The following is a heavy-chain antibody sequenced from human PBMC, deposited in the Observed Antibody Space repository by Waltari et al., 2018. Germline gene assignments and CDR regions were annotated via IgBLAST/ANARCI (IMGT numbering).Heavy chain of an antibody. CDR2: LSDGGNSA. V-gene: IGHV3-23*03. CDR1: GFFLSNYA. J-gene: IGHJ6*02. CDR3: ADRSSPLYYFAMDV. D-gene: IGHD3-22*01. Sequence: QLVQSGGGLVQSGESLRLSCVASGFFLSNYAMTWVSSLSDGGNSAKYADSVKGRFTISRDTSNNTLYLQMNSLRAEDTAIYYCADRSSPLYYFAMDVWGQGTKVTVSS.